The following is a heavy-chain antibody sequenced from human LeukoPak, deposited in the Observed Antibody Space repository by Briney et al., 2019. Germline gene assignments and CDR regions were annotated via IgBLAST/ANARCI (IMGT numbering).Heavy chain of an antibody. CDR1: GYTFTGYY. CDR3: ARAETYYYDSSGYRIEYFQH. V-gene: IGHV1-24*01. CDR2: FDPEDGET. J-gene: IGHJ1*01. Sequence: ASVKVSCKASGYTFTGYYMHWARQAPGKGLEWMGGFDPEDGETIYAQKFQGRVTITADKSTSTAYMELSSLRSEDTAVYYCARAETYYYDSSGYRIEYFQHWGQGTLVTVSS. D-gene: IGHD3-22*01.